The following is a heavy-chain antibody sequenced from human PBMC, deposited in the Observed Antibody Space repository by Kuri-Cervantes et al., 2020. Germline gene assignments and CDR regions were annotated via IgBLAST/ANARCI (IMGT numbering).Heavy chain of an antibody. J-gene: IGHJ6*02. Sequence: ASVKVSCKASGYTFTSYYMHWVRQAPGQGLEWMGIINPSGGSTSYAQKFQGRVTMTRDTSTSTAYMELRSLRSDDTAVYYCARCYDLLSGMDVWGQGTTVTVSS. V-gene: IGHV1-46*01. CDR2: INPSGGST. CDR1: GYTFTSYY. D-gene: IGHD3/OR15-3a*01. CDR3: ARCYDLLSGMDV.